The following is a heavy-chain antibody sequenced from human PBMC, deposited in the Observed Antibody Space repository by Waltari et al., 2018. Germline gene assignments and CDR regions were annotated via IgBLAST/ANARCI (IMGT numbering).Heavy chain of an antibody. CDR1: GGTFSSYA. CDR2: IIPIFGTA. Sequence: QVQLVQSGAEVKKPGSSVKVSCKASGGTFSSYAISWVRQAPGQGLEWMGGIIPIFGTANYAQKFQGRVTITADKSTSTAYMELNSLRAEDTAVYYCARVTPPGSGSYFDYWGQGTLVTVSS. D-gene: IGHD3-10*01. J-gene: IGHJ4*02. CDR3: ARVTPPGSGSYFDY. V-gene: IGHV1-69*14.